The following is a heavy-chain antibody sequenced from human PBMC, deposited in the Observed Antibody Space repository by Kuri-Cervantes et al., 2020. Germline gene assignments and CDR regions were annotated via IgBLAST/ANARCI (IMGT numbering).Heavy chain of an antibody. CDR2: IRSKANSYAT. Sequence: GGSLRLSCAAAGFTFSGSAMHWDRQASGKGLEWVGRIRSKANSYATAYAASVKGRFTISRDDSKNTAYLQMNSLKTEDTAVYYCTRHVLRFLEWSPEYYYYGMDVWGQGTTVTVSS. CDR3: TRHVLRFLEWSPEYYYYGMDV. J-gene: IGHJ6*02. V-gene: IGHV3-73*01. D-gene: IGHD3-3*01. CDR1: GFTFSGSA.